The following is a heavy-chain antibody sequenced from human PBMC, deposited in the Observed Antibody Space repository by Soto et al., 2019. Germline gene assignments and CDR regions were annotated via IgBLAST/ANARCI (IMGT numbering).Heavy chain of an antibody. V-gene: IGHV4-39*01. CDR3: SRRAPEGFDP. CDR2: MSYSGST. J-gene: IGHJ5*02. Sequence: PSETLSLTCTVSGGSISKSSYYWVWIRQPPGKGLEWVGSMSYSGSTYYNPSLKRRVAISVDTSKNQLSLQVSSVTAADTAVYYCSRRAPEGFDPWGQGTLVTVSS. CDR1: GGSISKSSYY.